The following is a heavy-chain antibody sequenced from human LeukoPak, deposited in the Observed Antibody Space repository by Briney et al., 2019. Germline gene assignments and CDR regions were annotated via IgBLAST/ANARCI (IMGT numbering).Heavy chain of an antibody. CDR3: AREWDSGSYYLGYFDY. Sequence: GGSLRLSCAASGFTFSDHYMDWVRQAPAKGLEWVGRYRNKANSYTTEYAASVKGRFTISRDDSKNSLYLQMNSLKCEDTAVYYCAREWDSGSYYLGYFDYWGQGTLVTVSS. J-gene: IGHJ4*02. CDR1: GFTFSDHY. CDR2: YRNKANSYTT. V-gene: IGHV3-72*01. D-gene: IGHD1-26*01.